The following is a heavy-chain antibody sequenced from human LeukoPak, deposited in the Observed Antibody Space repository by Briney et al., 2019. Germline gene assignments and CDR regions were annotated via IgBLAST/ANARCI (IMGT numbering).Heavy chain of an antibody. V-gene: IGHV1-8*03. D-gene: IGHD5-24*01. CDR3: ARLTDGYNDAYDN. CDR1: RHTFPRYD. Sequence: ASVKVSCKASRHTFPRYDINWVRHARGQGLVWMGWMNPNSGNTGYAQKFQGRVTITRNMSMSTAYMELSSLRSEDTAVYYCARLTDGYNDAYDNWGQGTLVTVTS. J-gene: IGHJ3*02. CDR2: MNPNSGNT.